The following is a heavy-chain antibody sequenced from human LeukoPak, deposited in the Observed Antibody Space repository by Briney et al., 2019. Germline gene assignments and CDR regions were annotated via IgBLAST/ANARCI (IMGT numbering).Heavy chain of an antibody. CDR1: GFTFSSYA. J-gene: IGHJ4*02. CDR3: AKLQGVTTSDY. V-gene: IGHV3-23*01. CDR2: ISGSGGST. Sequence: GGSLRLSCAASGFTFSSYAMNWVRQAPGEGLEWVSAISGSGGSTYYADSVKGRFTISRDNSKNTLYLQMNSLRAEDTAVYYCAKLQGVTTSDYWGQGTLVTVSS. D-gene: IGHD1-1*01.